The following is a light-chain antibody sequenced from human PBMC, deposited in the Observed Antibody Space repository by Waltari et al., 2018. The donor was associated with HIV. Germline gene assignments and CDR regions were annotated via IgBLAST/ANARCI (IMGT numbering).Light chain of an antibody. CDR3: QVWDSSTVV. Sequence: SYELTQPLSVSVALRQTPRITCWANNIGTKNVQWYQQKPGQAPHLVTHRDNIRPSGTPERFSGSNSGNTATLTISRAQAGDEADYYCQVWDSSTVVFGTGTKVTVL. J-gene: IGLJ1*01. CDR2: RDN. CDR1: NIGTKN. V-gene: IGLV3-9*01.